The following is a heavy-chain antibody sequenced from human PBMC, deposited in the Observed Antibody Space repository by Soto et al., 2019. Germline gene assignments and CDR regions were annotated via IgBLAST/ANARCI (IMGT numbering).Heavy chain of an antibody. Sequence: QVQLVQSGAEVKKPGASVKVSCKASGYIFTNNDVSWVRQATGQGLEWMGWMNPGSGDTGYAQKFQGRVTMTRDISIATAYMELNSLTSEDTAIYYCARMESFGSLNWFDPWGQGTLVTVSS. J-gene: IGHJ5*02. CDR2: MNPGSGDT. V-gene: IGHV1-8*02. D-gene: IGHD5-18*01. CDR3: ARMESFGSLNWFDP. CDR1: GYIFTNND.